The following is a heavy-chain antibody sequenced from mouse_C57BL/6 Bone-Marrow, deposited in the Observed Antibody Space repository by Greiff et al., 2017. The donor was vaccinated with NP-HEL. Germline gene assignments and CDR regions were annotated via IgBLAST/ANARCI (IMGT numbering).Heavy chain of an antibody. CDR2: IYPGGGYT. J-gene: IGHJ1*03. CDR3: ARSRPWYFDV. V-gene: IGHV1-63*01. Sequence: QVQLQQSGAELVRPGTSVKMSCKASGYTFTNYWIGWAKQRPGHGLEWIGDIYPGGGYTNYNEKFKGKATLTADKSSSTDYMQFSSLTSEDSAIYYCARSRPWYFDVWGTGTTVTVSS. CDR1: GYTFTNYW.